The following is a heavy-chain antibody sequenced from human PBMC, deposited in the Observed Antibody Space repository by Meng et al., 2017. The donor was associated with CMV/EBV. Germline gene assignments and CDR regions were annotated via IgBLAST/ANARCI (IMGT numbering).Heavy chain of an antibody. Sequence: SETLSLTCAVSGGSISSSHWWSWVRQPPGKGLEWIGEIYHSGSTNYNPSLRSRVTISVDKSKNQFSLKLSSVTAADTAVYYCARPHTYYYESSGYSRYYYYAMDVWGQGTTVTVSS. CDR1: GGSISSSHW. CDR2: IYHSGST. J-gene: IGHJ6*02. V-gene: IGHV4-4*02. CDR3: ARPHTYYYESSGYSRYYYYAMDV. D-gene: IGHD3-22*01.